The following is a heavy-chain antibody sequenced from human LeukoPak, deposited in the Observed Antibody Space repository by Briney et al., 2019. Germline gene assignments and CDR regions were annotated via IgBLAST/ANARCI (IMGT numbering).Heavy chain of an antibody. CDR3: ARERSRAWYYDFWSGYSSFDY. V-gene: IGHV4-39*07. CDR2: IYYSGST. J-gene: IGHJ4*02. D-gene: IGHD3-3*01. CDR1: GGSISSSSYY. Sequence: KSSETLSLTCTVSGGSISSSSYYWGWIRQPPGKGLEWIGSIYYSGSTYYNPSLKSRVTISVDTSKNQFSLKLSSVTAADTAVYYCARERSRAWYYDFWSGYSSFDYWGQGTLVTVSS.